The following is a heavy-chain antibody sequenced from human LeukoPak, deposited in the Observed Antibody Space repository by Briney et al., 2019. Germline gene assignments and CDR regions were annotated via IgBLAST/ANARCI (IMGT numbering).Heavy chain of an antibody. V-gene: IGHV1-69*05. CDR3: ATDKGGVTRPHYYYYYYKYV. J-gene: IGHJ6*03. D-gene: IGHD4-23*01. CDR1: GGTFSSYA. CDR2: IIPIFGTA. Sequence: SVKVSCKASGGTFSSYAISWVRQAPGQGLEWMGGIIPIFGTANYAQKFQGRVTITTDESTSTAYMELSSLRSEDTAVYYCATDKGGVTRPHYYYYYYKYVWGKGTTVTVSS.